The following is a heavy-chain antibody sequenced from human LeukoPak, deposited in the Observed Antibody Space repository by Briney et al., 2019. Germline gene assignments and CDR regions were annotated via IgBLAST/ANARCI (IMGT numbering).Heavy chain of an antibody. Sequence: ASVKVSCKASGYTFINYYLHWVRQAPGQGLEWMGWISAYNGNTNYAQKLQGRVTMTTDTSTSTAYMELRSLRSDDTAVYYCARPDYGGNRGAFDIWGQGTMVTVSS. CDR3: ARPDYGGNRGAFDI. V-gene: IGHV1-18*04. CDR2: ISAYNGNT. D-gene: IGHD4-23*01. CDR1: GYTFINYY. J-gene: IGHJ3*02.